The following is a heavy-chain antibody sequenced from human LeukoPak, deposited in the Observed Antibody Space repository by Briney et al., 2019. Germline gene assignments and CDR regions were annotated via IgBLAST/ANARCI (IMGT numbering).Heavy chain of an antibody. D-gene: IGHD6-19*01. V-gene: IGHV1-69*01. CDR2: IIPIFGTA. Sequence: SVKVSCKASGGTFCSYAISRVRHTPGQGLGWMGGIIPIFGTANYAQTFQGRVTITADESTSTAYMELSSLRSEDTAVYYCAGRSGIAVAGTLVSFDYWGQGTLVTVSS. CDR1: GGTFCSYA. J-gene: IGHJ4*02. CDR3: AGRSGIAVAGTLVSFDY.